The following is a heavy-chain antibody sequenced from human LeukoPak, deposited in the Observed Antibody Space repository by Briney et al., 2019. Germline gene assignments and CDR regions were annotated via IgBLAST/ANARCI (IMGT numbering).Heavy chain of an antibody. D-gene: IGHD6-13*01. CDR2: ISAYNGNT. CDR1: GYTFTSYG. V-gene: IGHV1-18*01. J-gene: IGHJ4*02. Sequence: ASVKVSCKASGYTFTSYGISWVRQAPGQGPEWMGWISAYNGNTNYAQKLQGRVTMTTDTSTSTAYMELRSLRSDDTAVYYCARDQARIAAAGRFDYWGQGTLVTVSS. CDR3: ARDQARIAAAGRFDY.